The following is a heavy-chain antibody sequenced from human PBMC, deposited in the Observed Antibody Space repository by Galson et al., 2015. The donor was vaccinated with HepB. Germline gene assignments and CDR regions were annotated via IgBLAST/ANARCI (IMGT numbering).Heavy chain of an antibody. J-gene: IGHJ2*01. D-gene: IGHD4-23*01. CDR2: IYPGDSDT. V-gene: IGHV5-51*01. CDR1: GYSFTNQW. CDR3: ARRALVDNSADWFFDL. Sequence: QSGAEVKKPGESLKISCKGSGYSFTNQWIAWVRQMPGKGLEWMGIIYPGDSDTRYSPSFQGQVTFSADRSITTAYLQWRSLKASDTAIYYCARRALVDNSADWFFDLWGRGTLVTVSS.